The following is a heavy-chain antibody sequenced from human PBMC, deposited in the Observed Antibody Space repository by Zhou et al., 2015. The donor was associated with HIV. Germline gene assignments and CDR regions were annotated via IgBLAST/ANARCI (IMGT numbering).Heavy chain of an antibody. CDR3: ARGSEQQLGRYYFDY. CDR1: GYIFTSYA. J-gene: IGHJ4*02. V-gene: IGHV1-3*05. Sequence: QVQLVQSGAEERKPGASVRISCKTSGYIFTSYAIHWVRQAPGQSLEWVGWISAYNGNTNYAQKLQGRVTMTTDTSTSTAYMELRTLRSDDTAVYYCARGSEQQLGRYYFDYWGQGTLVTVSS. D-gene: IGHD6-13*01. CDR2: ISAYNGNT.